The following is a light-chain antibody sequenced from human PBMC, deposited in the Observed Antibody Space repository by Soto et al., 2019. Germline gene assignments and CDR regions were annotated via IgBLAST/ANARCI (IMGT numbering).Light chain of an antibody. J-gene: IGKJ1*01. CDR1: QNVRSN. CDR3: QQYNNCPRT. CDR2: GAS. Sequence: EIVLTHSPGTLSLSPWERVTLSCRASQNVRSNLAWYQQKPGQAPRLLIYGASTRATGIPARFRGSGSGTQFTPTIISLQSEDFAVYYCQQYNNCPRTFGQGTKVDIK. V-gene: IGKV3-15*01.